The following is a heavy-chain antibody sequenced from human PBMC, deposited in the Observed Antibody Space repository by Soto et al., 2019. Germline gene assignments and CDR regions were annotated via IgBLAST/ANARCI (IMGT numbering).Heavy chain of an antibody. D-gene: IGHD3-3*01. V-gene: IGHV3-30-3*01. J-gene: IGHJ4*02. CDR3: ARSTIFGVVGDFPY. CDR1: GFTFSSYA. Sequence: GGSLRLSCAASGFTFSSYAMHWVRQAPGKGLEWVAVISYDGSNKYYADSVKGRFTISRDNSKNTLYLQMNSLRAEDTAVYYCARSTIFGVVGDFPYWGQGTLVTVSS. CDR2: ISYDGSNK.